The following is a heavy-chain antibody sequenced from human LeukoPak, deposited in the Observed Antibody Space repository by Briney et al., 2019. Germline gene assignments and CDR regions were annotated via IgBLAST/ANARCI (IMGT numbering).Heavy chain of an antibody. CDR3: ARQIDYYGSGSLPDY. D-gene: IGHD3-10*01. CDR1: GFTFSSYS. CDR2: ISSSSSYI. V-gene: IGHV3-21*01. J-gene: IGHJ4*02. Sequence: GGSLRLSCAASGFTFSSYSMNWVRQAPGKGLEWVSSISSSSSYIYYADSVKGRFTISRDNAKNSLYLQMNGLRAEDTAVYYCARQIDYYGSGSLPDYWGQGTLVTVSS.